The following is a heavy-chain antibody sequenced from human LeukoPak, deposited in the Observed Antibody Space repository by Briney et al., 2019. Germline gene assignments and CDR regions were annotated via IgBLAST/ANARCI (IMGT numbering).Heavy chain of an antibody. V-gene: IGHV3-33*06. CDR3: AKDGDFWSGYYWLDY. CDR1: GFTFSSYG. D-gene: IGHD3-3*01. J-gene: IGHJ4*02. CDR2: IWYDGSNK. Sequence: GGSLRLSCAASGFTFSSYGMHWVRQAPGKGLEWVAVIWYDGSNKYYADSVKGRFTISRDNSKNTLYLQMNSLRAEDTAVCYCAKDGDFWSGYYWLDYWGQGTLVTVSS.